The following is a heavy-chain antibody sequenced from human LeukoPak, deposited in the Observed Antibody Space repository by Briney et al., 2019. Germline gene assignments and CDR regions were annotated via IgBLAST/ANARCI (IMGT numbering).Heavy chain of an antibody. CDR1: GFTFSSYW. V-gene: IGHV3-7*01. CDR3: AREKRGYSYGPPVDYYYYMDV. J-gene: IGHJ6*03. Sequence: GGSLRLSCAASGFTFSSYWMSWVRQAPGKGLEWMANIKQDGSEKYYVDSVKGRFTISRDNAKNSLHLQMNSLRAEDTAVYYCAREKRGYSYGPPVDYYYYMDVWGKGTTVTISS. D-gene: IGHD5-18*01. CDR2: IKQDGSEK.